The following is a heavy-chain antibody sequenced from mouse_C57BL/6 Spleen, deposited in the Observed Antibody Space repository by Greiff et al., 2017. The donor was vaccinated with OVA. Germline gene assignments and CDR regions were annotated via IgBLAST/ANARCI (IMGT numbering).Heavy chain of an antibody. CDR3: ARPPYGNYWFAY. CDR1: GYTFTSYW. CDR2: IHPNSGST. Sequence: QVQLQQPGAELVKPGASVKLSCKASGYTFTSYWMHWVKQRPGQGLEWIGMIHPNSGSTNYNEKFKSKATLTVDKSSSTAYMQLSSLTSEDSAVYYCARPPYGNYWFAYWGQGTLVTVSA. V-gene: IGHV1-64*01. J-gene: IGHJ3*01. D-gene: IGHD2-1*01.